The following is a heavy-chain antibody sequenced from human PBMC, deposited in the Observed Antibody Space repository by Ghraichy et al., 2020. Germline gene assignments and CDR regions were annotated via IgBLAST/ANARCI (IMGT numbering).Heavy chain of an antibody. J-gene: IGHJ4*02. CDR3: ARVGGWYGGGYYFDY. V-gene: IGHV4-34*01. CDR1: GGSFSGYY. D-gene: IGHD6-19*01. Sequence: SETLSLTCAVYGGSFSGYYWSWIRQPPGKGLEWIGEINHSGSTNYNPSLKSRVTISVDTSKNQFSLKLSSVTAADTAVYYCARVGGWYGGGYYFDYWGQGTLVTVSS. CDR2: INHSGST.